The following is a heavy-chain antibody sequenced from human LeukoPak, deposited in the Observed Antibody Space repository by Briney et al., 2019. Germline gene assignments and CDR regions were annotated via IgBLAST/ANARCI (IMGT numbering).Heavy chain of an antibody. CDR2: TYYRSKWYN. J-gene: IGHJ6*02. CDR1: GDSVSSNSAA. Sequence: SQTLSLTCAISGDSVSSNSAAWNWIRQSPSRGLEWLGRTYYRSKWYNDYAVSVKSRITINPDTSKNQFSLQLNSVTPEDTAVYHCARSYYDFWSGPTRYYYYYGMDVWGQGTTVTVSS. V-gene: IGHV6-1*01. D-gene: IGHD3-3*01. CDR3: ARSYYDFWSGPTRYYYYYGMDV.